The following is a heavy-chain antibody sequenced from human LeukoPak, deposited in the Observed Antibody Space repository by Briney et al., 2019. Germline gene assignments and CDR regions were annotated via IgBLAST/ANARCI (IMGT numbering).Heavy chain of an antibody. V-gene: IGHV1-69*13. D-gene: IGHD3-16*01. CDR3: AREREPETFGVPTDY. CDR2: IIPILGTA. J-gene: IGHJ4*02. Sequence: SVKVSCKASGGTFSSYAISWVRQAPGQGLEWMGGIIPILGTANYAQKFQGRVTITADESTSTAYMELSSLRSEDTAVYYCAREREPETFGVPTDYWGQGTLVTVSS. CDR1: GGTFSSYA.